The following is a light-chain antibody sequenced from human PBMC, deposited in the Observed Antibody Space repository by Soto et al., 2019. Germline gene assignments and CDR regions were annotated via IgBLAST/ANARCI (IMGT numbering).Light chain of an antibody. J-gene: IGLJ1*01. CDR3: SSYTVPFPYV. Sequence: QSVLTQPASVSGSPGQSITISCTGTRNDVGDYKYVSWYQQHPGKAPKLILYEVSNRPSGVSSRFSGSKSGNTASLTISGLQPEDEADYYCSSYTVPFPYVFGTGTKLTVL. CDR1: RNDVGDYKY. CDR2: EVS. V-gene: IGLV2-14*01.